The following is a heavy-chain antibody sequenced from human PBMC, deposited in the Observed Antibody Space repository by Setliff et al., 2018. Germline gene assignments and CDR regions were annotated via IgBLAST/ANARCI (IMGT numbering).Heavy chain of an antibody. D-gene: IGHD2-2*02. V-gene: IGHV4-59*11. Sequence: KPSETLSLTCSVSGGSITSHYWSWIRQSPGKGLEWIGYIDYSGTTNYNPSLKSRVTISSDTSKRQFSLKLSSVTAADTAVYYCARSSAPIKRDYMDVWGKGTTVTVSS. CDR1: GGSITSHY. CDR3: ARSSAPIKRDYMDV. CDR2: IDYSGTT. J-gene: IGHJ6*03.